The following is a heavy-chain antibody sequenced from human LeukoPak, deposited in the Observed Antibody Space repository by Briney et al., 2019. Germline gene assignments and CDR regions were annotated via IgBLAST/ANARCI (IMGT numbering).Heavy chain of an antibody. V-gene: IGHV3-74*01. J-gene: IGHJ4*02. CDR1: GFTFTTFW. D-gene: IGHD3-10*01. CDR3: ARDLFYYGSGTFDY. CDR2: INHDGSST. Sequence: GGSLRLSCATSGFTFTTFWMHWVRQAPGKGLVWVSRINHDGSSTNYVDSVKGRFTISRDNAKNTVYLQMSSLRAEDTAVYYCARDLFYYGSGTFDYWGQGTLVTVSS.